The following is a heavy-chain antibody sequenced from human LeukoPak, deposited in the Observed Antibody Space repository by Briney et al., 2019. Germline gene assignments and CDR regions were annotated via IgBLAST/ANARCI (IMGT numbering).Heavy chain of an antibody. CDR2: MNPNSGNT. J-gene: IGHJ6*03. D-gene: IGHD2-2*01. Sequence: ASVKLCSKASGYTFTSYDINWVRQATGQGLEWMGWMNPNSGNTGYAQKFQGRVTMTRNTSISTAYMELSSLRSEDTAVYYCARAPVVPAASGHYYYYMDVWGKGTTVTVSS. CDR1: GYTFTSYD. V-gene: IGHV1-8*01. CDR3: ARAPVVPAASGHYYYYMDV.